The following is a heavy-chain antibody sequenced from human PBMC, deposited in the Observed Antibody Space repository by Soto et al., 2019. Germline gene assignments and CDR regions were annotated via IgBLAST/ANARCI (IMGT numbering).Heavy chain of an antibody. V-gene: IGHV3-66*01. D-gene: IGHD3-9*01. Sequence: GESLKISCAASGFTFSSYAMSWVRQAPGKGLEWVSVIYSGGTTYYADSVKDRFTISRDNSKNSLYLQMNSLRAEDTAVYYCARDADILTGSDAFDIWGQGTMVTVSS. J-gene: IGHJ3*02. CDR1: GFTFSSYA. CDR2: IYSGGTT. CDR3: ARDADILTGSDAFDI.